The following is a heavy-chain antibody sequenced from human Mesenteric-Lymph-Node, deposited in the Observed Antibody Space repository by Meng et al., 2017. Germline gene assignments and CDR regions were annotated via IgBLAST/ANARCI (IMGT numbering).Heavy chain of an antibody. CDR3: ARDSGTTHSYGHY. J-gene: IGHJ4*02. CDR1: GLTFSSYA. V-gene: IGHV3-30*07. Sequence: QVPPVESGTCVVQPGRSLRLSCAGSGLTFSSYAMHWVRQAPGKGLEWVAVISYDGSNKYYADSVKDRFTISRDNSKNTLYLQMNSLRAEDTAVYYCARDSGTTHSYGHYWGQGTLVTVSS. CDR2: ISYDGSNK. D-gene: IGHD5-18*01.